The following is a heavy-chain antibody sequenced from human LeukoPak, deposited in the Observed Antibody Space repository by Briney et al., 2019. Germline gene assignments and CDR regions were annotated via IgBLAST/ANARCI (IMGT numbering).Heavy chain of an antibody. CDR2: IIPIFGTA. D-gene: IGHD6-13*01. V-gene: IGHV1-69*01. J-gene: IGHJ2*01. Sequence: SVKVSCKASGGTFSSYAISWVRQAPGQGLEWMGGIIPIFGTANYAQKFQGRVTITADESSSTAYTELSSLRSEDTAVYYCARVYYSNSYDYWYFDLWGRGTLVTVSS. CDR1: GGTFSSYA. CDR3: ARVYYSNSYDYWYFDL.